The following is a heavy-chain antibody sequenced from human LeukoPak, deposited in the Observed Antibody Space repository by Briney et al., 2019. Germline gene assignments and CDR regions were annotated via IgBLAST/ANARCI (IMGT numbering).Heavy chain of an antibody. D-gene: IGHD2-21*02. CDR2: ISYDGSNK. Sequence: GGSLRLSGAASGFTFSSYAMHWVRQAPGKGLEWVAVISYDGSNKYYADSVKGRFTISRDNSKNTLYLQMNSLRAEDTAVYYCARGQRRLYAFDIWGQGTMVTVSS. J-gene: IGHJ3*02. CDR1: GFTFSSYA. V-gene: IGHV3-30-3*01. CDR3: ARGQRRLYAFDI.